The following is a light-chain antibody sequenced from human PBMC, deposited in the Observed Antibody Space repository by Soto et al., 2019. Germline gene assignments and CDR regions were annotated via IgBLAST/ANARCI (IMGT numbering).Light chain of an antibody. CDR1: QSLTNSF. CDR2: GAS. CDR3: QQYGTSETI. V-gene: IGKV3-20*01. Sequence: EFVLTQSPGTLSLSPGERATLSCRASQSLTNSFIAWYQQRPGQAPRLLIYGASSRATGIPDRSSGSGSGTDFTLTINRVEPEDFAVFFCQQYGTSETIFGQGTRLEIK. J-gene: IGKJ5*01.